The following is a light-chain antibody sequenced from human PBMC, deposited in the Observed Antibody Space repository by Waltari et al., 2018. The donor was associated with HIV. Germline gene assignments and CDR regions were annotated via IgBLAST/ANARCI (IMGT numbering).Light chain of an antibody. CDR3: QVWDASTTQPLV. V-gene: IGLV3-21*02. J-gene: IGLJ1*01. CDR2: DDT. Sequence: SYVVTQPPSVSVAPGQTARISCGGDSICTKSFHWYQQKSGLPPVLVIYDDTDLPSGIPERFSGSNSGNTATLTIYRVEAEDEGDYYCQVWDASTTQPLVFGSGTKVTAL. CDR1: SICTKS.